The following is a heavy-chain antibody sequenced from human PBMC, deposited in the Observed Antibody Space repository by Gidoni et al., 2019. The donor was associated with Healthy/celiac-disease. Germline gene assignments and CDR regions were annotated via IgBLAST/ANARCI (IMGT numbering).Heavy chain of an antibody. V-gene: IGHV3-48*02. D-gene: IGHD4-17*01. CDR3: AREAVPTGTTGRWYVDL. CDR2: IGSSSSTK. Sequence: EVQLVESGGGLVQPGGSLRLSCAASGFTFSSYSMNCVRQPPGKGREWVSYIGSSSSTKDYADAGKGRFTIYRDNAKNSRYLQMNSLRDEDTAVYYWAREAVPTGTTGRWYVDLWGRSTRVTVSS. CDR1: GFTFSSYS. J-gene: IGHJ2*01.